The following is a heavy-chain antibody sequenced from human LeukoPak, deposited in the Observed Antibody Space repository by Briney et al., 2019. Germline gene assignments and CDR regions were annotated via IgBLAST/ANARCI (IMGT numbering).Heavy chain of an antibody. CDR2: IFYGVST. D-gene: IGHD6-13*01. CDR3: VRDKEKYSSNWYNWFDP. CDR1: GDSISSYY. J-gene: IGHJ5*02. Sequence: DPSETLSLACAVSGDSISSYYWSWIRQPPGKGLEWIGYIFYGVSTNYNPSLRSRVTISGDTSKNQFSLKLTSVTAADTAVYFCVRDKEKYSSNWYNWFDPWGQGTLVTVSS. V-gene: IGHV4-59*01.